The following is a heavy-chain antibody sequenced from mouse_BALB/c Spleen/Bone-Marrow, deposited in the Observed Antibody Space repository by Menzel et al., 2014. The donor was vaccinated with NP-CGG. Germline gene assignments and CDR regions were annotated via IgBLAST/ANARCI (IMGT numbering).Heavy chain of an antibody. CDR1: GYTFTSYW. CDR2: INPSNGRT. Sequence: QVQLQQSGAELVKPGASVKLSCKASGYTFTSYWMHWVKQRPGQGLEWIGEINPSNGRTNYNEKFKSKATLTVDKSSSTAYMQLSSLTSEDSAAYYCAREGNYYGSIAMGYWGQGTSVTVSS. CDR3: AREGNYYGSIAMGY. D-gene: IGHD1-1*01. V-gene: IGHV1S81*02. J-gene: IGHJ4*01.